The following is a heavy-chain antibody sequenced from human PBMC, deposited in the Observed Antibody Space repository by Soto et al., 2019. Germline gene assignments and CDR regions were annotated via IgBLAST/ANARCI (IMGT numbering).Heavy chain of an antibody. CDR2: IFSSGST. D-gene: IGHD5-12*01. Sequence: PSETLSLTCTVSGGSSNTFYSSWVRQPAGKGLEWIGRIFSSGSTSFSPSLESRVAMSVDTSKNHFSLNLSSVTAADMAVYYCAREGSYSAYNFAHGIQLWSFDFWGQGALVTVSS. CDR1: GGSSNTFY. V-gene: IGHV4-4*07. J-gene: IGHJ4*02. CDR3: AREGSYSAYNFAHGIQLWSFDF.